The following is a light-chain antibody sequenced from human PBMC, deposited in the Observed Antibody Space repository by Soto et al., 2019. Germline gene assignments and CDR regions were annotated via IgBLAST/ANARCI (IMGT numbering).Light chain of an antibody. CDR1: QSVSSK. Sequence: EIVMTQSQATLSVSPGERATIXCRASQSVSSKLAWYQQKPGQAPRLLIYGASTRATGIPARFSGSGSGTEFTLTISSLQSEDFAVYYCQQYNNWPPITFGQGTRLEIK. J-gene: IGKJ5*01. CDR2: GAS. CDR3: QQYNNWPPIT. V-gene: IGKV3D-15*01.